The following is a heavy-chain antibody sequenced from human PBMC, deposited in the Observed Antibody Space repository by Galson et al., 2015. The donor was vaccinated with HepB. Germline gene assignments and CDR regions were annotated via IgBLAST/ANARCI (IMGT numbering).Heavy chain of an antibody. J-gene: IGHJ4*02. Sequence: SLRLSCAASGFTFSSYAMSWVRQAPGKGLEWVSAISGSGGSTYYADSVKGRFTISRDNSKNTLYLQMNSLRAEDTAVYYSAKVGYGWTDGYFVYWGQGTLVTVSS. CDR2: ISGSGGST. V-gene: IGHV3-23*01. CDR3: AKVGYGWTDGYFVY. CDR1: GFTFSSYA. D-gene: IGHD5-18*01.